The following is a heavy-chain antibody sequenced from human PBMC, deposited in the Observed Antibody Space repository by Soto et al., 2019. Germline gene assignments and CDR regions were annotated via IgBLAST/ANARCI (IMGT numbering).Heavy chain of an antibody. D-gene: IGHD6-6*01. J-gene: IGHJ6*02. CDR2: IYYSGST. CDR1: GGSISSSSYY. Sequence: SETLSLTCTVSGGSISSSSYYWGWIRQPPGKGLEWIGSIYYSGSTYYNPSLKSRVTISVDTSKNQFSLKLSSVTAADTAVYYCARIPSIAARPDYYYYGMGVWGQGTTVTVSS. CDR3: ARIPSIAARPDYYYYGMGV. V-gene: IGHV4-39*01.